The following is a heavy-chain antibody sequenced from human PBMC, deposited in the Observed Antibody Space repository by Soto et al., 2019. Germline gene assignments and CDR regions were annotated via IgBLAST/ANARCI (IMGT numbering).Heavy chain of an antibody. V-gene: IGHV4-39*01. Sequence: PSETLSLTCAVSCGSIGTSAYYWGWIRQAPGKGLEWVGSINHSGNTYLSPSLKDRVTMSVDTSKNSFSLILRSATAADTGLYYWSRRAPEGFDPWGQGTLVTVSS. J-gene: IGHJ5*02. CDR3: SRRAPEGFDP. CDR1: CGSIGTSAYY. CDR2: INHSGNT.